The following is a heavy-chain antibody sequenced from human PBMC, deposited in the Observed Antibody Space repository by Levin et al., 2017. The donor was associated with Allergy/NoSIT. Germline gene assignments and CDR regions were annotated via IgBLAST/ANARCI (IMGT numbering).Heavy chain of an antibody. V-gene: IGHV3-74*01. D-gene: IGHD2-15*01. CDR3: VPATAFYCSGGRCDP. CDR1: GLTFRDYW. CDR2: IGGDGSTT. Sequence: GESLKISCAVSGLTFRDYWMHWVRQGPGKGLVWVSRIGGDGSTTTYADSVKGRFTISRDNAKNTLYLQMNSPRADDTAVYYCVPATAFYCSGGRCDPWGQGTLVTVSS. J-gene: IGHJ5*02.